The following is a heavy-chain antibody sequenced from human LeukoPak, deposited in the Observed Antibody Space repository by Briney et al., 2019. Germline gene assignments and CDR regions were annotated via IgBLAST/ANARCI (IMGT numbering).Heavy chain of an antibody. CDR1: GYTFTSYA. J-gene: IGHJ4*02. Sequence: RASVKVSCKASGYTFTSYAMHWLRQAPGQRLEWMGWSNAGNGNTKYSQEFQGRVTITRDTSASTAYMELSSLRSEDMAVYYCAREGVYPVAGLDYWGQGTLVTVSS. D-gene: IGHD6-13*01. CDR3: AREGVYPVAGLDY. CDR2: SNAGNGNT. V-gene: IGHV1-3*02.